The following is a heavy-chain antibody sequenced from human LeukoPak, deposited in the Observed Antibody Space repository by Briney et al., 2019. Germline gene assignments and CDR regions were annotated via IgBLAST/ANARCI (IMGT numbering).Heavy chain of an antibody. CDR3: ARGDASGRPGIAFDY. D-gene: IGHD1-26*01. V-gene: IGHV4-59*01. Sequence: SETLSLTCNVSGGSISSNYWNWTRQPPGKGLEWIGYFHDSESTNYNPSLKSRVSISVDTSKKQVSLKLSSVTAADTAVYYCARGDASGRPGIAFDYWGQGTLVTVSS. CDR1: GGSISSNY. J-gene: IGHJ4*02. CDR2: FHDSEST.